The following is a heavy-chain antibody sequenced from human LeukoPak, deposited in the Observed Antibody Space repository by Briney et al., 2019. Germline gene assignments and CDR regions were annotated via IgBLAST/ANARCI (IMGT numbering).Heavy chain of an antibody. CDR3: ASLNLPDSSGYYDD. Sequence: GASVKVSCKASGYTFTVHYMHWVRQAPGQGLEWMGWINPNSGGTNYAQKFQGRVTMTRDTSISTAYMELSRLRSDDTAVYYCASLNLPDSSGYYDDWGQGTLVTVSS. CDR2: INPNSGGT. D-gene: IGHD3-22*01. J-gene: IGHJ4*02. CDR1: GYTFTVHY. V-gene: IGHV1-2*02.